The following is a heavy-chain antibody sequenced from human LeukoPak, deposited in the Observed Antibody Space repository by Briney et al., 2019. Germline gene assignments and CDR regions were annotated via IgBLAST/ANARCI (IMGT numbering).Heavy chain of an antibody. V-gene: IGHV4-39*01. Sequence: SETLSLTCAVSGGSITRSSNCWGWIRQPPGKGLEWIGSVYHNGSPYYNPSLKRRLTISVDRSKNQFSLKLNSVTAADTAVYYCARQRNSYGPGSHFDFWGQGILVTVSS. CDR1: GGSITRSSNC. CDR3: ARQRNSYGPGSHFDF. J-gene: IGHJ4*02. CDR2: VYHNGSP. D-gene: IGHD3-10*01.